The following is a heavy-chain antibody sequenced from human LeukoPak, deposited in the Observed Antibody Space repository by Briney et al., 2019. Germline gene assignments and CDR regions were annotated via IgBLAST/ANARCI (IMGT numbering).Heavy chain of an antibody. D-gene: IGHD3-22*01. V-gene: IGHV3-9*01. Sequence: PGGSLRLSCAASGFTFDDYAMHWVRQAPGKGLEWVSGISWNSGSIGYADSVKGRFTISRDNAKNSLYLQMNNLRAEDTALYYCAKEHYYYVGTGYFGLWGQGTLVTVSS. CDR1: GFTFDDYA. CDR3: AKEHYYYVGTGYFGL. CDR2: ISWNSGSI. J-gene: IGHJ4*02.